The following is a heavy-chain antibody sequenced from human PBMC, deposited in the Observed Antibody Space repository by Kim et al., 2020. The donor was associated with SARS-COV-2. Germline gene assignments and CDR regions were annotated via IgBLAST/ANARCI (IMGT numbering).Heavy chain of an antibody. D-gene: IGHD3-10*01. V-gene: IGHV1-58*01. CDR2: IVVGSGNT. CDR1: GFTFSSSA. Sequence: SVKVSCKASGFTFSSSAVQWVRQARGQRLEWIGWIVVGSGNTNYAQKFQERVTITRDMSTSTAYMELSSLRSEDTAVYYCAAWAVVRGVIITGGAFDIWGQGTMVTVSS. J-gene: IGHJ3*02. CDR3: AAWAVVRGVIITGGAFDI.